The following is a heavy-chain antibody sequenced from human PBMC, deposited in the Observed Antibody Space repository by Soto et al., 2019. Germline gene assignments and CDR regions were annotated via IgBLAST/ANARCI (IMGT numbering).Heavy chain of an antibody. D-gene: IGHD1-1*01. J-gene: IGHJ4*02. Sequence: EVQLLESGGGLVQPGGSLRLSCAASGFTFSSYAMSWVRQAPGKGLEWVSAISGSGGSTYYADSVKGRFTISRDNSKNALYMQMNSLGXXXXAVYXCAKXGNXXGXXXXXRLSRGDYFDYWGQGTLVTVSS. V-gene: IGHV3-23*01. CDR3: AKXGNXXGXXXXXRLSRGDYFDY. CDR1: GFTFSSYA. CDR2: ISGSGGST.